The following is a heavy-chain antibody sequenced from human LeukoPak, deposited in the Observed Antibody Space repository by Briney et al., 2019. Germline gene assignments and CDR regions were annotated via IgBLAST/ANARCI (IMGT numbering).Heavy chain of an antibody. J-gene: IGHJ4*02. CDR1: GGSISSYY. Sequence: SETLSLTCTVSGGSISSYYWSWIRPPPGKGLEWIGYIYYSGSTNYNPSLKSRVTISVDASKNQFSRKLSSVTAADTAVYYCARDRGGSLDYWGQGTLVTVSS. CDR2: IYYSGST. D-gene: IGHD3-10*01. CDR3: ARDRGGSLDY. V-gene: IGHV4-59*01.